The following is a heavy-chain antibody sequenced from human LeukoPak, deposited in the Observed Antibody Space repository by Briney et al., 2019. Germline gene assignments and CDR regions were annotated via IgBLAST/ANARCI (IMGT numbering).Heavy chain of an antibody. CDR2: INHNGEMI. J-gene: IGHJ4*02. Sequence: GGSLRLSCAASGLTFSNYVMSWVRQAPGKGLEWVSYINHNGEMIFYPDFVKGRFTISRDNAKNSLYLQMNSLRDEDTAVYYCARDNDWAFHYWGQGTLVTVSS. D-gene: IGHD3-9*01. CDR1: GLTFSNYV. CDR3: ARDNDWAFHY. V-gene: IGHV3-48*02.